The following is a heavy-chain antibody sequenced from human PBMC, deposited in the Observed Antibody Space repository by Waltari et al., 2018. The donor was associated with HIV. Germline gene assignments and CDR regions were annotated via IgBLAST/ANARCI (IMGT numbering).Heavy chain of an antibody. CDR3: ARNERKGDAFDI. CDR1: GFTFSNYG. J-gene: IGHJ3*02. Sequence: QLVESGGGVVQPGKSLRVTCVASGFTFSNYGMHWVRQAPGKGLEWVASVWYDGKNKYYADSVKGRFTISRDQSKNTLYLQMNSLRAEDTAMYYCARNERKGDAFDIWGQGTKVIVSS. V-gene: IGHV3-33*08. CDR2: VWYDGKNK.